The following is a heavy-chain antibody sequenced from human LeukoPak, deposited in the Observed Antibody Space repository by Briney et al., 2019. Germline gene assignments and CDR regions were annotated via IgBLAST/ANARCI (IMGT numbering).Heavy chain of an antibody. CDR3: ARGYCSGGSCAYFDY. Sequence: GGSLRLSCAASGFTFSSYDMHWVRQATGKGLEWVSANGTAGDTYYPGSVKGRFTISRENAKSSLYLQMNSLRAGDTAVYYCARGYCSGGSCAYFDYWGQGTLVTVSS. CDR1: GFTFSSYD. D-gene: IGHD2-15*01. CDR2: NGTAGDT. J-gene: IGHJ4*02. V-gene: IGHV3-13*01.